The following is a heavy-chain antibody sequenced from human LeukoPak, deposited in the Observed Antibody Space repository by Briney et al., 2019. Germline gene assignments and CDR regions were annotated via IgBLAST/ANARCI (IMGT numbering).Heavy chain of an antibody. CDR2: IYHTGET. V-gene: IGHV4-59*12. Sequence: KSSETLSLTCTVSGVPINNYYWTWLRQSPGKGLEYIGYIYHTGETDYNPSLKSRVTISLDSSKKQFSLKMTSMTAADTAVYYCARDALTCTTTACSDYLDFWGQGTPVTVSS. J-gene: IGHJ4*02. CDR3: ARDALTCTTTACSDYLDF. D-gene: IGHD1-14*01. CDR1: GVPINNYY.